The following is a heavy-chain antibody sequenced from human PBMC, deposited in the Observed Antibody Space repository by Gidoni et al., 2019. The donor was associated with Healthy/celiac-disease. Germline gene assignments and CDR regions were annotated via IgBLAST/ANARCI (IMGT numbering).Heavy chain of an antibody. CDR2: IIPIFGTA. D-gene: IGHD3-22*01. V-gene: IGHV1-69*01. CDR1: GGTFSSYA. Sequence: QVQLVQSGAEVKKPGSSVKVSCKSSGGTFSSYAISWVRQAPGQGLEWMGGIIPIFGTANYAQKFQGRVTITADESTSTAYMELSSLRSEDTAVYYCARGWYYYDSSGYLNYYYYGMDVWGQGTTVTVSS. J-gene: IGHJ6*02. CDR3: ARGWYYYDSSGYLNYYYYGMDV.